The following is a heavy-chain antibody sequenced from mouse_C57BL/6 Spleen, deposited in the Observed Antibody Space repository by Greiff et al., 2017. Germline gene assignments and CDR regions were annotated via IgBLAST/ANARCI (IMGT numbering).Heavy chain of an antibody. CDR1: GYTFTSYW. V-gene: IGHV1-52*01. J-gene: IGHJ1*03. Sequence: QVQLQQPGAELVRPGSSVKLSCKASGYTFTSYWMHWVKQRPIQGLEWIGNIDPSDSETHYNQKFKDKATLTVDKSSSTAYRQLSSLTSEDSAVYYCARRGGSSHWYFDVWGTGTTVTVSS. CDR2: IDPSDSET. CDR3: ARRGGSSHWYFDV. D-gene: IGHD1-1*01.